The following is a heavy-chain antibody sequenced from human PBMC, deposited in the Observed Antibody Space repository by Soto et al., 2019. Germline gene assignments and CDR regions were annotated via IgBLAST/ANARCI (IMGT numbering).Heavy chain of an antibody. CDR3: AREPRTGPDSYGNNWFDP. Sequence: QVQLVQSGAEVKKPGSSVKVSCKASGGTFSSYAISWVRQAPGQGLEWMGGIIPIFGTANYAQKFQGRVTITADESTSTAYMELSSLRSEDTAVYYCAREPRTGPDSYGNNWFDPWGQGTLVTVSS. CDR1: GGTFSSYA. D-gene: IGHD5-18*01. V-gene: IGHV1-69*01. J-gene: IGHJ5*02. CDR2: IIPIFGTA.